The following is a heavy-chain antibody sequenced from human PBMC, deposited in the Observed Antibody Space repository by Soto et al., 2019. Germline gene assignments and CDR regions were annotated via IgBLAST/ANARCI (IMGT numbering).Heavy chain of an antibody. D-gene: IGHD2-8*01. V-gene: IGHV1-69*13. CDR3: ARDVARSNAGDS. Sequence: SVKVSCNASGGTFSTSSFVWVRQGPGQGLEWMGGIIPIFTRTNFAQKFQGRVTFSADESTRKTYMELRSLKSEDTAIYYCARDVARSNAGDSWGQGSLVTVSS. CDR2: IIPIFTRT. CDR1: GGTFSTSS. J-gene: IGHJ4*02.